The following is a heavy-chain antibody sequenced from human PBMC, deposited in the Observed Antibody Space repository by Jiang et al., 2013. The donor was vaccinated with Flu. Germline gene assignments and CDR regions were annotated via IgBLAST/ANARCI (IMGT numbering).Heavy chain of an antibody. J-gene: IGHJ4*02. CDR3: ARVFGGSAPRLDY. CDR1: GYSISSGYY. CDR2: VFHSGRS. D-gene: IGHD4-23*01. Sequence: TLSLTCAVSGYSISSGYYWGWIRQPPGKGLEYIGSVFHSGRSFYNPSLKSRATISVDTSKNQFSLKVTSLTAADTALYFCARVFGGSAPRLDYWGQGTLVTVSS. V-gene: IGHV4-38-2*01.